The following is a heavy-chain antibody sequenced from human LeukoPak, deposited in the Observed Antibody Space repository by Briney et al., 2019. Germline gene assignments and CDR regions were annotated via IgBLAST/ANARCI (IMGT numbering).Heavy chain of an antibody. Sequence: SVKVSCKASGGTFNSYAINWVRQAPGQGLEWMGRIFPIFGTANYAQKFQGRVTVTTDESTNTAYMELSSLRPEDTAMYYCAGGRLQGRYYYYYYMDVWGKGTTVTVSS. J-gene: IGHJ6*03. CDR3: AGGRLQGRYYYYYYMDV. CDR1: GGTFNSYA. D-gene: IGHD5-24*01. V-gene: IGHV1-69*05. CDR2: IFPIFGTA.